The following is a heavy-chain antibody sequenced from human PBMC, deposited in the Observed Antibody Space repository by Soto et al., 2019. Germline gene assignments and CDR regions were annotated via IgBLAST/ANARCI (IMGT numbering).Heavy chain of an antibody. Sequence: GWSLRLSCAASGFTFSNYAMNWVRQAPGKGLECVSVISGSGGSAYYADSVQGRFTISRDNSKNTLYMQMNSLRDEDTAIYYCVREGSGWNSRGSFDFWGRGTMVTVSS. CDR2: ISGSGGSA. J-gene: IGHJ3*01. V-gene: IGHV3-23*01. D-gene: IGHD6-19*01. CDR3: VREGSGWNSRGSFDF. CDR1: GFTFSNYA.